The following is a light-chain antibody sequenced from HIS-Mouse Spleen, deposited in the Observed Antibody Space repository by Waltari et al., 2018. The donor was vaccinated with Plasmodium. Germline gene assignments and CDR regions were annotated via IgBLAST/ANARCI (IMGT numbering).Light chain of an antibody. V-gene: IGLV3-9*01. CDR3: QVWDSSTVV. CDR2: RDS. J-gene: IGLJ2*01. CDR1: NIGSKN. Sequence: SYELTQPPSVSVSPGQTARITCGGNNIGSKNVHWYQQKPGQAPVLVIYRDSNRPSGIPERVSGANSGNTATLTISRAQAGDEADYYCQVWDSSTVVFGGGTKLTVL.